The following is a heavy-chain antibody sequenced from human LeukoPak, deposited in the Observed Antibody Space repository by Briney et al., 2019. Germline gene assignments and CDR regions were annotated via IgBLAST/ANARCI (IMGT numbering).Heavy chain of an antibody. CDR1: GFTFSSYG. V-gene: IGHV3-30*18. Sequence: GGSLRLSCAASGFTFSSYGMHWVRQAPGKGLEWVAVISYDGSNKYYADSVKGRFTISRDNSKNTLYLQMNSLRAEDTAVYYCAKEPEQQLAPYYFDYWGQGTLVTVSS. CDR3: AKEPEQQLAPYYFDY. D-gene: IGHD6-13*01. J-gene: IGHJ4*02. CDR2: ISYDGSNK.